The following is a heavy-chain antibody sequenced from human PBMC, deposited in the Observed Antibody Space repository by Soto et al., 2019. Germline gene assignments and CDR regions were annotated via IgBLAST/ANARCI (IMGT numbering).Heavy chain of an antibody. V-gene: IGHV6-1*01. CDR3: AAAPRYYYHCMEV. J-gene: IGHJ6*02. Sequence: PSQTRSLTCAISGDSVSSNSAAWNWIRQSPSRGLEWLGRTYYRSKWYNDYAVSVKSRITIDPDTSKNQFSLQLNSETPEDTAVYYCAAAPRYYYHCMEVWRQETRVAVFS. CDR1: GDSVSSNSAA. CDR2: TYYRSKWYN.